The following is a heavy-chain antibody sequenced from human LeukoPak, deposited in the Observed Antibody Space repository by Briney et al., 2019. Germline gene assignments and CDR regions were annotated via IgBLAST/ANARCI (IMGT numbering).Heavy chain of an antibody. J-gene: IGHJ4*02. CDR1: GGSFSGYY. V-gene: IGHV4-34*01. CDR2: INHSGST. Sequence: SETLSLTCAVYGGSFSGYYWSWIRQPPGKGLEWIGEINHSGSTNYNPSLKSRVTISVDTSKNQFSLKLTSVTAADTAVYYCARDSADYGDYSLGYWGQGTLVTVSS. D-gene: IGHD4-17*01. CDR3: ARDSADYGDYSLGY.